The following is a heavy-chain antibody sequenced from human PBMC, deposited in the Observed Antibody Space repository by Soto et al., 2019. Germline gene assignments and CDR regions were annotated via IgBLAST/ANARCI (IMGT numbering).Heavy chain of an antibody. J-gene: IGHJ4*02. Sequence: GESLKISCKGSGYIFAGYWITWVRQKPGKGLEWMGRIDPSDSQTYYSPSFRGHVTISATKSITTVFLQWSSLRASDTAMYYCARQIYDSDTGPNFQYYFDSWGQGTTVTVSS. CDR1: GYIFAGYW. V-gene: IGHV5-10-1*01. CDR3: ARQIYDSDTGPNFQYYFDS. D-gene: IGHD3-22*01. CDR2: IDPSDSQT.